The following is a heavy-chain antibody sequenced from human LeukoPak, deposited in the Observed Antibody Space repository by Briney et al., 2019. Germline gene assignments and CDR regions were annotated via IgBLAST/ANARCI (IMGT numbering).Heavy chain of an antibody. D-gene: IGHD1-26*01. CDR1: GFTFSSYE. CDR3: ARDAKYSGGYPEFFDY. V-gene: IGHV3-21*05. J-gene: IGHJ4*02. Sequence: GGSLRLSCAASGFTFSSYEMNWVRQAPGKGLEWVSYISSSSSFIYYADSLKGRFTISRDNAKNSLYLQMNSLRAEDTAVYYCARDAKYSGGYPEFFDYWGQGTLVTVSS. CDR2: ISSSSSFI.